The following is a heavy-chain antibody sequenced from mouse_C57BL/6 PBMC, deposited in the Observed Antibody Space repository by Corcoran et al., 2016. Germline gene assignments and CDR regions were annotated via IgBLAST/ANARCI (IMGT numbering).Heavy chain of an antibody. J-gene: IGHJ1*03. CDR1: GYTFTTYG. Sequence: QIQLVQSGPELKKPGETVKISCKASGYTFTTYGMSWVKQAPGKGLKWMGWINTYSGVPTYADDFKGLFAFSLETSASTAYLQINNLKNEDTATYFCARRYGSSYDWYFDVWGTGTTVTVSS. CDR2: INTYSGVP. D-gene: IGHD1-1*01. CDR3: ARRYGSSYDWYFDV. V-gene: IGHV9-3*01.